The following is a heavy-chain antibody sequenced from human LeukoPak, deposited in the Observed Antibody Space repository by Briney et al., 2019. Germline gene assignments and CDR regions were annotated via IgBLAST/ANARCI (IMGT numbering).Heavy chain of an antibody. J-gene: IGHJ5*02. CDR3: AKLTTEYSHSGLTES. CDR2: MSGNGDRI. D-gene: IGHD6-6*01. Sequence: GGSLRLSCAASGFTFGGYAMSWVRQAPGKGLEWGSGMSGNGDRIYYADSVKGRFTISRDNSKNTLYLQMNSLRAEDTAMYYCAKLTTEYSHSGLTESWGQGTLVTVSS. V-gene: IGHV3-23*01. CDR1: GFTFGGYA.